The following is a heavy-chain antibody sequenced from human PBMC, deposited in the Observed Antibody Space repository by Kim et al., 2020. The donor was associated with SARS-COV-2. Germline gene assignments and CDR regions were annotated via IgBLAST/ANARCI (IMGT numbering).Heavy chain of an antibody. V-gene: IGHV3-30*18. J-gene: IGHJ4*02. D-gene: IGHD6-19*01. CDR3: AKSPPRKQWLGY. CDR2: ISYDGSNK. Sequence: GGSLRLSCAASGFTFSSYGMHWVRQAPGKGLEWVAVISYDGSNKYYADSVKGRFTISRDNSKNTLYLQMNSLRAEDTAVYYCAKSPPRKQWLGYWGQGTLVTVSS. CDR1: GFTFSSYG.